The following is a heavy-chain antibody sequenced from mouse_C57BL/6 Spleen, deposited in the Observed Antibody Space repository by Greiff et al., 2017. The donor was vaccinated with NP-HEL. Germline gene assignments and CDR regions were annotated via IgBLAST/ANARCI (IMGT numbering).Heavy chain of an antibody. CDR3: ARPYYGKEGYAMDY. Sequence: VMLVESGAELARPGASVKLSCKASGYTFTSYGISWVKQRTGQGLEWIGEIYPRSGNTYYNEKFKGKATLTADKSSSTAYMELRSLTSEDSAVYFCARPYYGKEGYAMDYWGQGTSVTVSS. V-gene: IGHV1-81*01. D-gene: IGHD2-10*01. CDR2: IYPRSGNT. CDR1: GYTFTSYG. J-gene: IGHJ4*01.